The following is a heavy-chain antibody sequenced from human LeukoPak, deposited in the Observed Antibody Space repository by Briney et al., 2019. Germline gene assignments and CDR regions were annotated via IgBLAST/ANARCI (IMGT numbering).Heavy chain of an antibody. CDR2: IYPGDSDT. Sequence: GESLKISCTGSGYSFTNYWIGWVRQMPGKVLEWMGIIYPGDSDTRYSPSIRGQVSTSADKSISTAYLQWSSLKASDTAMYYCASGGYSSSWYYFDYWGQGTLVTVSS. CDR1: GYSFTNYW. J-gene: IGHJ4*02. V-gene: IGHV5-51*01. D-gene: IGHD6-13*01. CDR3: ASGGYSSSWYYFDY.